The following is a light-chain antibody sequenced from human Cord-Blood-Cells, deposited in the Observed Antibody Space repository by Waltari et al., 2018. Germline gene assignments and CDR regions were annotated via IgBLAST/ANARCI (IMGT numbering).Light chain of an antibody. CDR2: TAS. CDR3: QQSYSTLYT. V-gene: IGKV1-39*01. Sequence: DIQMTPSLSSLSASVGDRVTITCRASQSISSYLNWYQQKPGKAHKLLIYTASSLQSGVPSRFSGSGSGTDFTLTIISLQPEDFATYYCQQSYSTLYTFGQGTKLEIK. CDR1: QSISSY. J-gene: IGKJ2*01.